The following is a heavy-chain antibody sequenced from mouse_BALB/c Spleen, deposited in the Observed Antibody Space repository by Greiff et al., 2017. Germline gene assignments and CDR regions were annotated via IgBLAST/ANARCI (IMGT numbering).Heavy chain of an antibody. CDR2: IDPANGNT. V-gene: IGHV14-3*02. Sequence: VQLQQSGAELVKPGASVKLSCTASGFNIKDTYMHWVKQRPEQGLEWIGRIDPANGNTKYDPKFQGKATITADTSSNTAYLQLSSLTSEDTAVYYCASYYYGDYAMDYWGQGTSVTVSS. J-gene: IGHJ4*01. D-gene: IGHD1-1*01. CDR3: ASYYYGDYAMDY. CDR1: GFNIKDTY.